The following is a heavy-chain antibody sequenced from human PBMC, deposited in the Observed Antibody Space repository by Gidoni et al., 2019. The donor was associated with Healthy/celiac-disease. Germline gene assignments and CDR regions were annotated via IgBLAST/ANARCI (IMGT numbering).Heavy chain of an antibody. J-gene: IGHJ4*02. CDR2: IYHSGST. V-gene: IGHV4-4*02. CDR1: GGSISSSNW. Sequence: QVQLQESGPGLVKPSGTLSLTCAVSGGSISSSNWWSWVRQPPGKGLEWIGEIYHSGSTNYNPSLKSRVTISVDKSKNQFSLKLSSVTAADTAVYYCARDNHLPHYCSSTSCYSHFDYWGQGTLVTVSS. D-gene: IGHD2-2*01. CDR3: ARDNHLPHYCSSTSCYSHFDY.